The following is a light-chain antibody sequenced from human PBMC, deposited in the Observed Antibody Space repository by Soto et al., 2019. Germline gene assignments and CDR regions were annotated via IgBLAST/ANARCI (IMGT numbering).Light chain of an antibody. V-gene: IGKV3-20*01. CDR2: GAS. CDR3: QQYGSSPGWT. Sequence: EIVLTQSPGTLSLSPGERATLSCRASQSVSSSYLAWYQQKPGQAPRLLIYGASSRATGIPDRFSGSGSGNDFPLTISRLEPEDFAVYYCQQYGSSPGWTFGQGTKVEIK. CDR1: QSVSSSY. J-gene: IGKJ1*01.